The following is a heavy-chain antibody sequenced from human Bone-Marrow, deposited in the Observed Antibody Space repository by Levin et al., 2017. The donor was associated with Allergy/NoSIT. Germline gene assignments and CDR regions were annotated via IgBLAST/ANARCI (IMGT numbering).Heavy chain of an antibody. Sequence: ESGPTLVKPTETLTLTCTVSGFSLSNARMGVSWIRQPPGKALEWLAHILSNDEKSYTTSLKSRLTISKDTSKSQVVLTMTNMDPVDTGTYYCARINYYYYAMDVWGQGTAVTVSS. CDR2: ILSNDEK. J-gene: IGHJ6*02. V-gene: IGHV2-26*01. CDR1: GFSLSNARMG. CDR3: ARINYYYYAMDV.